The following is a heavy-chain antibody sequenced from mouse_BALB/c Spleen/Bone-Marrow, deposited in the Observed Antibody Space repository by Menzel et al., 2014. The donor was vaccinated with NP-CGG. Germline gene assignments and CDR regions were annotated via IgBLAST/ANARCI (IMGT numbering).Heavy chain of an antibody. CDR2: INPTSAYT. D-gene: IGHD1-1*02. V-gene: IGHV1-4*01. CDR1: GYTFTYYT. CDR3: VSDWTIPFAY. Sequence: VQLQQSGAELARPGASVKMSCKASGYTFTYYTFHWVIQRPGQGLEWIGYINPTSAYTNYNQKFKDKATLTADKSSSTAYMQLSSLTSEDSAVYYCVSDWTIPFAYWGQGTLVTVSA. J-gene: IGHJ3*01.